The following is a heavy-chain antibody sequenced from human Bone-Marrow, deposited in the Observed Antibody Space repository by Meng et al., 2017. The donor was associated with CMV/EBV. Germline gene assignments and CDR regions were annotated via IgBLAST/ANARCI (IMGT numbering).Heavy chain of an antibody. CDR1: GNTFTDPY. Sequence: SCKASGNTFTDPYIHWVRQAPGQGLEWMGWINPHSGGSNYAQKFHGRATMTRDTSSSTAYMEISTLRSDDSAVYYCARDDPDRPFDPWGQGTLVTVSS. D-gene: IGHD1-14*01. CDR3: ARDDPDRPFDP. V-gene: IGHV1-2*02. J-gene: IGHJ5*02. CDR2: INPHSGGS.